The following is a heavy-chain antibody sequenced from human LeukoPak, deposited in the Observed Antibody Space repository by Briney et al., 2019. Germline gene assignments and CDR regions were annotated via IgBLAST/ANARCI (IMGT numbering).Heavy chain of an antibody. J-gene: IGHJ4*02. CDR2: IRSQAYGVTT. CDR3: ARPGEGYCSGGSCYFFDY. Sequence: GRSLRLSCTASGFTFGDYAMSWVRQAPGKGLEWVAVIRSQAYGVTTQYSASVKGRFTISRDDSKSITYLQINSLKLEDTAVDHCARPGEGYCSGGSCYFFDYWGQGTLVTVSS. CDR1: GFTFGDYA. V-gene: IGHV3-49*04. D-gene: IGHD2-15*01.